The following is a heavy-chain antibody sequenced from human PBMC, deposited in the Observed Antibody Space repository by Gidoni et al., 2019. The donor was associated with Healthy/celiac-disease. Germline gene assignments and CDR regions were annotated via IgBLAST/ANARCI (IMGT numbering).Heavy chain of an antibody. V-gene: IGHV1-69*01. J-gene: IGHJ6*02. CDR3: ARESSLVVGAEDYYYGMDV. Sequence: QVQLVQSGAEVKKPGSSVKVSCKASGGTFSSYAISWVRQAPGQGLEWMGGIIPIFGTANYAQKSQGRVTITADESTSTAYMELSSLRSEDTAVYYCARESSLVVGAEDYYYGMDVWGQGTTVTVSS. D-gene: IGHD1-26*01. CDR2: IIPIFGTA. CDR1: GGTFSSYA.